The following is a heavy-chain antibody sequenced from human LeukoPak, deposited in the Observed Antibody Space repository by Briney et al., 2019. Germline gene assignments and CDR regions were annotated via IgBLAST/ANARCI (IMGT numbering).Heavy chain of an antibody. Sequence: GGSLRLSCAASGFTFSSYWMSWVRQAPGKGLEWVANIKQDGSEKYYVDSVKGRFTISRDNAKNSLYLQMNSLRAEDTAVYYCARDRGTVTTEGLQYAFDIWGQGTMVTVSS. V-gene: IGHV3-7*01. J-gene: IGHJ3*02. CDR2: IKQDGSEK. CDR3: ARDRGTVTTEGLQYAFDI. CDR1: GFTFSSYW. D-gene: IGHD4-11*01.